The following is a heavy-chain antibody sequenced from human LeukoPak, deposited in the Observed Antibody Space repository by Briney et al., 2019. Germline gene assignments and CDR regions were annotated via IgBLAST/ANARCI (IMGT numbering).Heavy chain of an antibody. CDR1: GFTVSSNY. CDR3: AKDKGLGTYYFDY. V-gene: IGHV3-66*01. CDR2: IYSGDST. D-gene: IGHD3-10*01. J-gene: IGHJ4*02. Sequence: PGGSLRLSCAASGFTVSSNYMSWVRQAPGKGLEWVSVIYSGDSTYYADSVKGRFTISRDNSKNTLYLQMNSLRAEDTSVYYCAKDKGLGTYYFDYWGQGTLVTISS.